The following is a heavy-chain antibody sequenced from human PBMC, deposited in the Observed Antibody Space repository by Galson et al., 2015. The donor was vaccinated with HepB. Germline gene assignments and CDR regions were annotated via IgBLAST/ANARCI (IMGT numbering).Heavy chain of an antibody. J-gene: IGHJ6*03. CDR3: ARDLDWDLLGYYYMDV. CDR2: MNPNSGNT. CDR1: GYTFTSYD. V-gene: IGHV1-8*01. Sequence: SVKVSCKASGYTFTSYDINWVRQATGQGLEWMGWMNPNSGNTGYAQKFQGRVTMTRNTSISTAYMELSSLRSEDTAVYYRARDLDWDLLGYYYMDVWGKGTTVTVSS. D-gene: IGHD3-9*01.